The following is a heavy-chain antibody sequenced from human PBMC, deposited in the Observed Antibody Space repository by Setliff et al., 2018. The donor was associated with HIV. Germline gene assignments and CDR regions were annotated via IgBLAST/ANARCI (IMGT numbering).Heavy chain of an antibody. J-gene: IGHJ5*02. CDR2: IYHSGST. V-gene: IGHV4-38-2*01. CDR3: ARMYSGYNYWFDP. D-gene: IGHD5-12*01. CDR1: GYSISSGYY. Sequence: PSETLSLTCAVSGYSISSGYYWGWIRQPPGKGLEWIGSIYHSGSTYYNPSLKSRVTISVDTSKNQFSLKLSSVTAADTAVYYCARMYSGYNYWFDPWGQGTLVTVSS.